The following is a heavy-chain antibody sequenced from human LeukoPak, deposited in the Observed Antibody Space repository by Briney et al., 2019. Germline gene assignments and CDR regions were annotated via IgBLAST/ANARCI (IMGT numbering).Heavy chain of an antibody. J-gene: IGHJ4*02. CDR3: VGGDY. V-gene: IGHV1-3*03. CDR2: INGGYGHT. Sequence: ASVKVSCKVSGYTFTSYGIHWVRQAPGQRLEWMGWINGGYGHTNYSQEFQGRVTITRDTSTSTAYMELSSLRSEDTAVYYCVGGDYWGQGTLVTVSS. CDR1: GYTFTSYG.